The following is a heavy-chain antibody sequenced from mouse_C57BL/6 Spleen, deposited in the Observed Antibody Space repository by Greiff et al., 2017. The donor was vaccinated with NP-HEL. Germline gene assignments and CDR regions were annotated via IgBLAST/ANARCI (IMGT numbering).Heavy chain of an antibody. Sequence: VQLQQSGAELVRPGASVKLSCTASGFNIKDYYMPWVKQRPEQGLEWIGRIDPEDGDTEYAPKFQGKATMTADTSSNTAYLQLSSLTSEDTAVYYGTTRGAYGSSDGDYAMDYWGQGTSVTVSS. CDR1: GFNIKDYY. CDR2: IDPEDGDT. D-gene: IGHD1-1*01. V-gene: IGHV14-1*01. CDR3: TTRGAYGSSDGDYAMDY. J-gene: IGHJ4*01.